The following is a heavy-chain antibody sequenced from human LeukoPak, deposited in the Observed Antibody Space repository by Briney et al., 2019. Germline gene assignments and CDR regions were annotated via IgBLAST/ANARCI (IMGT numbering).Heavy chain of an antibody. D-gene: IGHD3-9*01. V-gene: IGHV4-39*01. CDR1: GGSISSSSYY. CDR2: IYYSGST. CDR3: ARHRGYYDILTGYFRWFDP. J-gene: IGHJ5*02. Sequence: SETLSLTCTVSGGSISSSSYYWGWIRQPPGKGLEWIGSIYYSGSTNYNPSLKSRVTISVDTSKNQFSLKLSSVTAADTAVYYCARHRGYYDILTGYFRWFDPWGQGTLVTVSS.